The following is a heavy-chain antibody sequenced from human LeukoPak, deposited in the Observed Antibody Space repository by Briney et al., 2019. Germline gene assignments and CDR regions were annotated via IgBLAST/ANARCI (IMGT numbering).Heavy chain of an antibody. J-gene: IGHJ6*02. D-gene: IGHD3-10*01. CDR1: GFTFRDHA. V-gene: IGHV3-49*03. CDR3: TRDRSRVVRGVLYLVAYPEPDDYGMDV. CDR2: IRSKAYGGTT. Sequence: GGSLRLSCTTSGFTFRDHALSWFRQAPGKGLEWVGFIRSKAYGGTTEYAASVKGRFTISRDDSKSIAYLQMNSLKTEDTAVYYCTRDRSRVVRGVLYLVAYPEPDDYGMDVWGQGTTVTVSS.